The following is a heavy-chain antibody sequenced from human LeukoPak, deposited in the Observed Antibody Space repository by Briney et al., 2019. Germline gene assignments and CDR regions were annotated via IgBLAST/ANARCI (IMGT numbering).Heavy chain of an antibody. Sequence: GGSLRLSCAAAAFTFGNYAMSWGRQAPGKGLEWVSGISGSVANIHYADSVKGRFTISRDNSKRTLYLQMDRLRAEDTAVYFCAKDFTTGGSGSYLDTYFDYWGQGPLVTVSS. J-gene: IGHJ4*02. V-gene: IGHV3-23*01. CDR2: ISGSVANI. CDR3: AKDFTTGGSGSYLDTYFDY. D-gene: IGHD3-10*01. CDR1: AFTFGNYA.